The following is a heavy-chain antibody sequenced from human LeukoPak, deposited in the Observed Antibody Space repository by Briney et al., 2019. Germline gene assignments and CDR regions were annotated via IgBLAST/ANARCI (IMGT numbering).Heavy chain of an antibody. D-gene: IGHD3-10*02. J-gene: IGHJ4*02. Sequence: SETLSLTCTVSGGSISSGDYYWSWIRQPPGKGLEWIGYIYYSGSTYYNPSLKSRVTISVDTSKNQFSLKLSSETAADTAVYYCARTLLISVSIDYWGQGTLVTVSS. CDR1: GGSISSGDYY. CDR3: ARTLLISVSIDY. V-gene: IGHV4-30-4*08. CDR2: IYYSGST.